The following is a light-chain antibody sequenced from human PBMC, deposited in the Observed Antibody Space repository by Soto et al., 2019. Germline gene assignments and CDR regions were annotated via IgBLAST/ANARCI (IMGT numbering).Light chain of an antibody. CDR1: QTISSN. CDR3: QQYNNWPRAT. Sequence: EVVLTQSPDTLSLSPGERATLSCRASQTISSNYVAWYQQKPGQAPRLFIFRASSRASGVPARFSGSGSGTEFNLTISSLQSEDFAVYYCQQYNNWPRATFGGGTKVDIK. CDR2: RAS. V-gene: IGKV3-15*01. J-gene: IGKJ4*01.